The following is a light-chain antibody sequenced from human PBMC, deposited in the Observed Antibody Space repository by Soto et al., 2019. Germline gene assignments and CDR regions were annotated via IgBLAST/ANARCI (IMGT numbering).Light chain of an antibody. CDR3: QHRSTWPRT. Sequence: EIVLTQSPATLSLSPGERATLSCRASQSVSDLLAWYQQKPGQPPRLLIFDASRRATGVPGRFSGSGSGIDFPLTIARLEPEDFAIYYCQHRSTWPRTFGQGTRVEIK. CDR2: DAS. J-gene: IGKJ1*01. CDR1: QSVSDL. V-gene: IGKV3-11*01.